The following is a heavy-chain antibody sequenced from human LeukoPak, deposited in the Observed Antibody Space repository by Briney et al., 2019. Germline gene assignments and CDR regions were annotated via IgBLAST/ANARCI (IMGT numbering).Heavy chain of an antibody. CDR3: ARLSGWYQRGGDFDY. J-gene: IGHJ4*02. V-gene: IGHV3-7*01. D-gene: IGHD6-19*01. Sequence: GGSLRLSCAASGFTFSSYWMSWVRQAPGKGLEWVANIKQDGSEKYYVDSVKGRFTISRDNAKNSLYLQMNSLRAEDTAVYYCARLSGWYQRGGDFDYWGQGTLVTVSS. CDR1: GFTFSSYW. CDR2: IKQDGSEK.